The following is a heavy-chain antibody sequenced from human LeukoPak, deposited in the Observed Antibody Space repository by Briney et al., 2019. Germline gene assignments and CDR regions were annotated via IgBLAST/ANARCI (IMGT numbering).Heavy chain of an antibody. CDR3: ARDEFMVRGAIPGGMDV. V-gene: IGHV3-30-3*01. Sequence: GGSLRLSCAASGFTFSSYAMHWVRQAPGKGLEWVAVISCDGSNKYYADSVKGRFTISRDNSKNTLYLQMNSLRAEDTAVYYCARDEFMVRGAIPGGMDVWGQGTTVTVSS. D-gene: IGHD3-10*01. J-gene: IGHJ6*02. CDR1: GFTFSSYA. CDR2: ISCDGSNK.